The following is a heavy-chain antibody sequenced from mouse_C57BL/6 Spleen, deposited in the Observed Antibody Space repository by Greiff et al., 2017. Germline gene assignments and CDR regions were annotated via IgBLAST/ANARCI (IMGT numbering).Heavy chain of an antibody. J-gene: IGHJ2*01. CDR2: IYPRSGNT. Sequence: VQLQQSGAELARPGASVKLSCKASGYTFTSYGISWVKQRTGQGLEWIGEIYPRSGNTYYNEKFKGKATLTADKSSSTAYMELRSLPSEDSAVDFCASSLYDGYYVDYWGQGTTLTVSS. D-gene: IGHD2-3*01. CDR1: GYTFTSYG. CDR3: ASSLYDGYYVDY. V-gene: IGHV1-81*01.